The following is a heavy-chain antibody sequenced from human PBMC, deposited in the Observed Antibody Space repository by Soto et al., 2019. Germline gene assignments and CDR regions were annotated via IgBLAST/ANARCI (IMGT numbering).Heavy chain of an antibody. CDR3: ARDLAAGDL. J-gene: IGHJ5*02. V-gene: IGHV1-46*01. CDR1: GYTFINYY. Sequence: QEQLVQSGAEVKEPGGSVKVSCKASGYTFINYYIHGVRQAPGQGLEWMAIINPMGGSTNYAQEFQGRVTLTSDTSTSTVYMELSSLRFEDTALFYCARDLAAGDLWGQGTLVTVSS. CDR2: INPMGGST. D-gene: IGHD6-13*01.